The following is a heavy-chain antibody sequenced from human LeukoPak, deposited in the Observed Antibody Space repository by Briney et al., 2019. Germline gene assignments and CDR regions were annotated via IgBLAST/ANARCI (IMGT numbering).Heavy chain of an antibody. J-gene: IGHJ4*02. CDR1: GYTFTSYY. Sequence: ASVKVSCKASGYTFTSYYMHWVRQAPGQGLEWMGIINPSGGSTSYAQKFQGRVTMTRDTSTGTVYMELSSLRSEDTAVYYCARDLNLLGYCSGGSCYKHQYYFDYWGQGTLVTVSS. D-gene: IGHD2-15*01. V-gene: IGHV1-46*01. CDR2: INPSGGST. CDR3: ARDLNLLGYCSGGSCYKHQYYFDY.